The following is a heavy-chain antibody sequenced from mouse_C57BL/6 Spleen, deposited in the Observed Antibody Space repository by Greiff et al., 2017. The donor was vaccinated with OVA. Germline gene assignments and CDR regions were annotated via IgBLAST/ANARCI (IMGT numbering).Heavy chain of an antibody. V-gene: IGHV5-6*01. CDR1: FFTFILSF. Sequence: EVKLVEPLFSFFPPFFSLPLSFSSSFFTFILSFISWFLHPPSPRLDFVATIRSCFRYTYYPDSVKVRFTISRDNAKNTLYLQMSSLKSEDTAMYYCARLDGYDFDYWGQGTTLTVSS. CDR2: IRSCFRYT. CDR3: ARLDGYDFDY. J-gene: IGHJ2*01. D-gene: IGHD2-3*01.